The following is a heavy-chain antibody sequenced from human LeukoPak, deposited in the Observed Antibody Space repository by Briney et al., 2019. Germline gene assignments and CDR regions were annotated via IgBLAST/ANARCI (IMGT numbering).Heavy chain of an antibody. J-gene: IGHJ4*02. V-gene: IGHV1-2*06. CDR1: GYTFTGYY. CDR3: ARRAVADTSPFDY. D-gene: IGHD6-19*01. Sequence: ASVKVSCKASGYTFTGYYIHWERQAPGQGLEWMGRINPNSGGANYAQNFQGRVTMTRDTSISTAYMELSRLGSDDTAVYYCARRAVADTSPFDYWGQGTLVTVSS. CDR2: INPNSGGA.